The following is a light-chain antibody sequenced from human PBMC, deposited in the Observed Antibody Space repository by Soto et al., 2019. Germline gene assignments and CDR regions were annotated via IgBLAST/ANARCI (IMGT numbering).Light chain of an antibody. CDR2: GAS. J-gene: IGKJ5*01. CDR3: QQYGGTPPIT. V-gene: IGKV3-20*01. Sequence: EKLMTQSPATLSVSPGERVSFSCRASQSVTNRLAWYQQRPGQAPRLLIYGASTRATGIPDRFSGSGSGTDFTLTISRLEPEDFAVYYCQQYGGTPPITFGQGTRLEIK. CDR1: QSVTNR.